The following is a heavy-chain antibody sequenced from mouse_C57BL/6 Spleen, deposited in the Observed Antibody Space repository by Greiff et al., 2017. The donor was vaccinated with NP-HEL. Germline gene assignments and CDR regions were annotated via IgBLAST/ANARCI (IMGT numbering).Heavy chain of an antibody. CDR1: GFSLTSYG. CDR3: AKNSDYDDYAMDY. V-gene: IGHV2-5*01. J-gene: IGHJ4*01. Sequence: VQLQQSGPGLVQPSQSLSITCTVSGFSLTSYGVHWVRQSPGKGLEWLGVIWRGGSTDYNAAFMSRLSITKDNSKSQVFFKMNSLQADDTAIHYCAKNSDYDDYAMDYWGQGTSVTVSS. CDR2: IWRGGST. D-gene: IGHD2-4*01.